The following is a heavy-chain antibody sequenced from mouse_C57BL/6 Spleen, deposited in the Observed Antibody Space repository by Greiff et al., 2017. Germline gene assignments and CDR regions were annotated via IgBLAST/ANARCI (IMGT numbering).Heavy chain of an antibody. CDR1: GYPFTSYW. CDR2: IYPSDSET. V-gene: IGHV1-61*01. Sequence: VPPQQPGAELVRPGSSVKLSCKASGYPFTSYWMDWVKQRPGQGLEWIGNIYPSDSETHYNQKFKDKATLTVDKSSRTAYMQLSSLTSEDSAVYYCARRDYGYDPYYCDYWGQGTTLTVSS. CDR3: ARRDYGYDPYYCDY. D-gene: IGHD2-2*01. J-gene: IGHJ2*01.